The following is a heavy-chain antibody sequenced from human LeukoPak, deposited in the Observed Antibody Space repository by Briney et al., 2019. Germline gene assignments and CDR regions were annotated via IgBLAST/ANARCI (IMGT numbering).Heavy chain of an antibody. D-gene: IGHD3-9*01. CDR1: GFTFSNAW. CDR2: IKSKTDGGTT. Sequence: GGSLRLSCAASGFTFSNAWMSWVRQAPGKGLEWVGRIKSKTDGGTTDYAAPVKGRFTISRDDSKNTLYLQMNSLRAEDTAVYYCAKSRDVLRYFDWLTAPDYWGQGTLVTVSS. J-gene: IGHJ4*02. V-gene: IGHV3-15*01. CDR3: AKSRDVLRYFDWLTAPDY.